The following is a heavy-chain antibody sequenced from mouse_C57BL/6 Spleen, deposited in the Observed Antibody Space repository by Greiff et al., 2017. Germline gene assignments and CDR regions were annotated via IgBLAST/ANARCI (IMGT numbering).Heavy chain of an antibody. CDR3: ARDSGLGRRGFAY. CDR1: GYTFTDYN. V-gene: IGHV1-22*01. CDR2: INPNNGGT. Sequence: VQLQQSGPELVKPGASVKMSCKASGYTFTDYNMHWVKQSHGKSLEWIGYINPNNGGTSYNQKFKGKATLTVNKSSSTAYMELRSLTSEDSAVYYCARDSGLGRRGFAYWGQGTLVTVSA. J-gene: IGHJ3*01. D-gene: IGHD4-1*01.